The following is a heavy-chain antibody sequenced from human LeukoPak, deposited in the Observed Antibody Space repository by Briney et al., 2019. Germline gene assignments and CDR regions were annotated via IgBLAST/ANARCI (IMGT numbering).Heavy chain of an antibody. J-gene: IGHJ4*02. CDR2: IIPIFGTA. Sequence: GASVKVSCKASGGTFSSYATSWVRQAPGQGLEWMGGIIPIFGTANYAQKFQGRVTITADKSMSTVYMELSSLRSEDTAVYYCARGRTPSYYYDSSGYYLLDYWGQGTLVTVSS. CDR1: GGTFSSYA. D-gene: IGHD3-22*01. CDR3: ARGRTPSYYYDSSGYYLLDY. V-gene: IGHV1-69*06.